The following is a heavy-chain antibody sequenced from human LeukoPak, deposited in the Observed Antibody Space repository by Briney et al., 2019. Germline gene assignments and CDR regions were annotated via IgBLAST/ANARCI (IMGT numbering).Heavy chain of an antibody. CDR3: ARIWSRAAADHFDY. D-gene: IGHD6-13*01. V-gene: IGHV2-70*11. Sequence: ESGPALVKPTQTLPLTCTFSGFSLSTSGMCVSWIRRPPGKALEWLARIDWDDDKYYSTSLKTRLTISKDTSKNQVVLTMTNMDPVDTATYYCARIWSRAAADHFDYWGQGTLVTVSS. J-gene: IGHJ4*02. CDR2: IDWDDDK. CDR1: GFSLSTSGMC.